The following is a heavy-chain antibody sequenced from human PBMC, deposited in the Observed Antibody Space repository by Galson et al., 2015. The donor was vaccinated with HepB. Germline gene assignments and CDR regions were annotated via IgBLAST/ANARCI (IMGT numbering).Heavy chain of an antibody. CDR2: IRSKAYGGTT. V-gene: IGHV3-49*03. CDR1: GFTFGDYA. J-gene: IGHJ6*02. CDR3: TRVGEWFGELGVYYYGMDV. Sequence: SLRLSCAASGFTFGDYAMSWFRQAPGKGLEWVGFIRSKAYGGTTEYAASVKGRFTISRDDSKSIAYLQMNSLKTEDTAVYYCTRVGEWFGELGVYYYGMDVWGQGTTVTVSS. D-gene: IGHD3-10*01.